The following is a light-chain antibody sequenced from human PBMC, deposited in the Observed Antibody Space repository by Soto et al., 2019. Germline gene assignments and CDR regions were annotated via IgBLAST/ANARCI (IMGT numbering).Light chain of an antibody. Sequence: QSALTQPASVSGSPGQSITISCTGTSSDVGGYNYVSWYQQHPGKAPKLMIYDVSNRPSGVSNRFSGSKSGNTASLTISGLQSEDEADHYCSSYTSSSTLDVFGGGTQLTVL. J-gene: IGLJ2*01. CDR1: SSDVGGYNY. CDR2: DVS. V-gene: IGLV2-14*01. CDR3: SSYTSSSTLDV.